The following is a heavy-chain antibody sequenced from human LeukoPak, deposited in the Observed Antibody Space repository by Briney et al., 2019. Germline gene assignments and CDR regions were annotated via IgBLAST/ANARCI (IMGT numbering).Heavy chain of an antibody. CDR1: GVNFTNYA. Sequence: GGSLRLSCAASGVNFTNYAMTWVGEVPGKCLDSVSGISISGGSTDYADSVKGRFTISRDNSKNTLYLQMNSLRAEDTAVYYCAKVPAGNKVEYWGQGTLVTVSS. V-gene: IGHV3-23*01. CDR2: ISISGGST. CDR3: AKVPAGNKVEY. J-gene: IGHJ4*02. D-gene: IGHD6-19*01.